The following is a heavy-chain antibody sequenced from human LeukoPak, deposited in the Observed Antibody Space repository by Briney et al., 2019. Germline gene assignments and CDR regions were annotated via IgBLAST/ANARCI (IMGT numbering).Heavy chain of an antibody. CDR1: RFTFSSYG. CDR2: ISGSGSNK. V-gene: IGHV3-23*01. CDR3: ATSRYYYDSSGYYYPDY. Sequence: GGSLRLSCAASRFTFSSYGMNWVRQAPGKGLEWVSAISGSGSNKYYADSAKGRFTISRDNSKNTLFLQMNSLRAEDTAVYYCATSRYYYDSSGYYYPDYWGQGTLVTVSS. J-gene: IGHJ4*02. D-gene: IGHD3-22*01.